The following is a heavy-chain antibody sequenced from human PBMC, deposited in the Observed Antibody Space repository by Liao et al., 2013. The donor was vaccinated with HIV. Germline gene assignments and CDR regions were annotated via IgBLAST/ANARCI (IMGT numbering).Heavy chain of an antibody. J-gene: IGHJ6*03. CDR2: IYSSGST. Sequence: QVQLQESGPGLVRPSETLSLTCTVSGGSFSNYYWGWIRQPAGKGLEWIGTIYSSGSTYYNPSLKSRVTISVDTSKKQFSLRLSSVTAADTAVYYCARIHSSSWAFYYHYMDVWGKGTTVTVSS. CDR3: ARIHSSSWAFYYHYMDV. CDR1: GGSFSNYY. D-gene: IGHD6-13*01. V-gene: IGHV4-4*07.